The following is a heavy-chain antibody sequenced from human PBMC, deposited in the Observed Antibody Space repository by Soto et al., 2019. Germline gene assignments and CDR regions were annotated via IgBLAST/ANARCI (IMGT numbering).Heavy chain of an antibody. Sequence: SETLSLTCTVSGGSISSGGYYWSWIRQHPGKGLEWIGYIYYSGSTYYNPSLKSRVTISVDTSKNQFSLKLSSVTAADTAVYYCASTTVTTGAFDIWGQGTMVTVSS. D-gene: IGHD4-17*01. J-gene: IGHJ3*02. CDR1: GGSISSGGYY. CDR3: ASTTVTTGAFDI. V-gene: IGHV4-31*03. CDR2: IYYSGST.